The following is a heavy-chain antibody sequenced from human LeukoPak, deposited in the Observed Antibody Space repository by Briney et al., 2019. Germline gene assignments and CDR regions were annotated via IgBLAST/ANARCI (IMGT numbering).Heavy chain of an antibody. V-gene: IGHV4-59*12. CDR1: GGSISSYY. CDR3: AREQGYCSGGSCYVLGFDY. Sequence: SETLSLTCTVSGGSISSYYWSWIRQPPGKGLEWIGCIYYSGSTNYNPSLKSRVTISVDTSKNQFSLKLSSVTAADTAVYYCAREQGYCSGGSCYVLGFDYWGQGTLVTVSS. D-gene: IGHD2-15*01. J-gene: IGHJ4*02. CDR2: IYYSGST.